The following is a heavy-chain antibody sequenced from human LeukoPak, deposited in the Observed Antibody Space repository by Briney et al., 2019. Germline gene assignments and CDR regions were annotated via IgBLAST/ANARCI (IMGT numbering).Heavy chain of an antibody. Sequence: TASETLSLTRTVSGGSISSYYWSWIRQPPGKGLEWIGYIYYSGSTNYNPSLKSRVTISVDTSKNQFSLKLSSVTAADTAVYYCARHGRSGWSGNILNWYFDLWGRGTLATVSS. V-gene: IGHV4-59*08. J-gene: IGHJ2*01. CDR2: IYYSGST. CDR1: GGSISSYY. CDR3: ARHGRSGWSGNILNWYFDL. D-gene: IGHD6-19*01.